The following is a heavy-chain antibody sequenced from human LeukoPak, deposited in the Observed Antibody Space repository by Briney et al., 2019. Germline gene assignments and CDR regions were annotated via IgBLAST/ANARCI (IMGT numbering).Heavy chain of an antibody. D-gene: IGHD2-15*01. J-gene: IGHJ4*02. CDR1: GDSMSSYY. Sequence: SETLSLTCSVSGDSMSSYYWSWIRQPPGKGLEWIGFIYYSGSTNYNPSLKSRVTISVDTSKNQFSLKLSSVTAADTAVYYCARLGRGYFDYWGQGTLVTVSS. V-gene: IGHV4-59*01. CDR2: IYYSGST. CDR3: ARLGRGYFDY.